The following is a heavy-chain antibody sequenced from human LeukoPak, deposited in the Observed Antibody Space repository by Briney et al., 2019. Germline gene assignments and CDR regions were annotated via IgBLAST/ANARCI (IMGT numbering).Heavy chain of an antibody. Sequence: GGSLRLSCAASGFTFSSYAMSWVRQAPGKGLEWVSAISGSGGSIYYADSVKGRFTISRDNSKNTLYLQMNSLRAEDTSVYYCAKLPATYDSSGYFLPHFDYWGQGTLVTVSS. D-gene: IGHD3-22*01. V-gene: IGHV3-23*01. J-gene: IGHJ4*02. CDR2: ISGSGGSI. CDR3: AKLPATYDSSGYFLPHFDY. CDR1: GFTFSSYA.